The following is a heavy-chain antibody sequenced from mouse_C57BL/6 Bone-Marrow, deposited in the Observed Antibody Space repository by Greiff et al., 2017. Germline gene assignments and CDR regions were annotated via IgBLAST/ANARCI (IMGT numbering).Heavy chain of an antibody. D-gene: IGHD1-1*02. J-gene: IGHJ4*01. CDR3: ARAGLWCYAMDY. V-gene: IGHV1-64*01. CDR1: GYTFTSYW. Sequence: QVQLQQPGAELVKPGASVKLSCKASGYTFTSYWMHWVKQRPGQGLEWIGMIHTNSGSTYYNEKFKSKATLTVDKSTSTAYMQLSSLTSEDSAVYSSARAGLWCYAMDYGGQGTAVTVSS. CDR2: IHTNSGST.